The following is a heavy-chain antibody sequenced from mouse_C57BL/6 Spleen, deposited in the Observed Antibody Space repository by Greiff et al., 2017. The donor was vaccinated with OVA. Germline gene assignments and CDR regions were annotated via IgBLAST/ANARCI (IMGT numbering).Heavy chain of an antibody. D-gene: IGHD2-4*01. J-gene: IGHJ3*01. CDR2: IYPGSGST. CDR3: ARFSYDYDWFAY. Sequence: QVQLKQSGAELVKPGASVKMSCKASGYTFTSYWITWVKQRPGQGLEWIGDIYPGSGSTNYNEKFKSKATLTVDTSSSTAYMQLSSLTSEDSAVYYCARFSYDYDWFAYWGQGTLVTVSA. V-gene: IGHV1-55*01. CDR1: GYTFTSYW.